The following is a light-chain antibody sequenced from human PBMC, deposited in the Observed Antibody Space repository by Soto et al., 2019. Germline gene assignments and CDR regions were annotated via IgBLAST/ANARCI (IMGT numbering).Light chain of an antibody. Sequence: EIMMTQSPATLSVSPGERATLSCRASQSVSTNLAWYQQKPGQSPRLLIYGTSTRATGVPARFSGGGSGTEFTLTISSLQSEDFAVYFCHQYNFWPTFGQGTKVDI. J-gene: IGKJ1*01. CDR1: QSVSTN. CDR2: GTS. CDR3: HQYNFWPT. V-gene: IGKV3-15*01.